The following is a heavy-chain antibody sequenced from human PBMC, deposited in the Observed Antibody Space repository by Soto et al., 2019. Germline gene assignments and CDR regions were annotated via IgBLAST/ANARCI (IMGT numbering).Heavy chain of an antibody. CDR2: IYYGGTT. V-gene: IGHV4-39*01. CDR3: ARRGYGSSWFDP. J-gene: IGHJ5*02. CDR1: GVSITTDSYY. Sequence: QLQLLESGPGLVKPSETLSLTCAVSGVSITTDSYYWGWIRQPPGKGLEWIAIIYYGGTTYYNPSLKSRVTISVDTSKNQFSLGLSSVTAADTAVYYCARRGYGSSWFDPWGQGTLVSVSS. D-gene: IGHD6-13*01.